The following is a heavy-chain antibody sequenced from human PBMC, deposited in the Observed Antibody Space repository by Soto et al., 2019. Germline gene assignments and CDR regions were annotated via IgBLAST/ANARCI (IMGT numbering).Heavy chain of an antibody. CDR2: IYYSGST. CDR1: GCSISSSSYY. CDR3: ARSRTSGYPTVY. D-gene: IGHD3-22*01. V-gene: IGHV4-39*01. Sequence: SETLSLTCTVSGCSISSSSYYWGWISQPPGKGLEWIGSIYYSGSTYYNPSLKSRVTISVDTSKNQFSLKLSSVTAADTAVYYCARSRTSGYPTVYWGQGTLVTVSS. J-gene: IGHJ4*02.